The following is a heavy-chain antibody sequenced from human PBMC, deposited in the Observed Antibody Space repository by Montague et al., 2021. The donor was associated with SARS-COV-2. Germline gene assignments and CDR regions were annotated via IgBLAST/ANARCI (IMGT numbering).Heavy chain of an antibody. CDR3: ARHSGYYDRSGYYDY. CDR2: IYYSGST. Sequence: TLSLTCTVSGGSISSGGYYWSWIRQHPGKGLEWIGYIYYSGSTYYNPSLKSRVTISVDTSKNQFSLKLSSVTAADTAVYYCARHSGYYDRSGYYDYWGQGTLVTVPS. D-gene: IGHD3-22*01. V-gene: IGHV4-31*03. CDR1: GGSISSGGYY. J-gene: IGHJ4*02.